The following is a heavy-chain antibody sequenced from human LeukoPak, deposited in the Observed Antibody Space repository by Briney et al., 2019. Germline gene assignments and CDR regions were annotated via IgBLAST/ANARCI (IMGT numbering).Heavy chain of an antibody. J-gene: IGHJ4*02. CDR2: IYPGDSGT. CDR3: ARHGDSGYDLGAFDY. CDR1: GYTFTSYW. Sequence: GESLKIACKASGYTFTSYWIGWVRQMPGKGLEWMGLIYPGDSGTRYSPSFQGQVTISADKSISTAYLQWSSLKASDTAMYYCARHGDSGYDLGAFDYWGQGTLVTVSS. D-gene: IGHD5-12*01. V-gene: IGHV5-51*01.